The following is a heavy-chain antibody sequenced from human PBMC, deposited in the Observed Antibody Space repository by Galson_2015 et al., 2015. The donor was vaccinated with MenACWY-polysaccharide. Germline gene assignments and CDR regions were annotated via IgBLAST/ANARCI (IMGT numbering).Heavy chain of an antibody. J-gene: IGHJ4*01. CDR2: IYSGGST. CDR1: AFTVSSNH. CDR3: VRLAVDNYFDN. V-gene: IGHV3-66*01. Sequence: SLRLSCAASAFTVSSNHMSWVRQAPGKGLEWVSVIYSGGSTYYADSVKGRFTISRDNSKNTLYLQMNGLRAEDTALYYCVRLAVDNYFDNWGQGTLVAVSS. D-gene: IGHD6-19*01.